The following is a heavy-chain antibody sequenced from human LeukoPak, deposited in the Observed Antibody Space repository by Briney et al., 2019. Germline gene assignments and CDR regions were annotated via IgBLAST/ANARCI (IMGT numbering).Heavy chain of an antibody. V-gene: IGHV3-13*04. CDR3: ARDSSGWGLAV. D-gene: IGHD6-19*01. CDR2: IGRAGDT. J-gene: IGHJ6*02. CDR1: GFTFSAYD. Sequence: GGSLRLSCAAAGFTFSAYDMHWVRQAPGKGLEWVSYIGRAGDTYYAGSVKGRLTISREDATNSLFLQMNSLGVGDTAVYYCARDSSGWGLAVWGQGTTVTVSS.